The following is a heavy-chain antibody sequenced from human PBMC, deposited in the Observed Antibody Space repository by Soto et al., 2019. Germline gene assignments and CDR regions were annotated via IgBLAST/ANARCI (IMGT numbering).Heavy chain of an antibody. Sequence: GGSLRLSCAASGCTFSSYAMSWVRQAPGKGLEWVSAISGSGGSTYYADSVKGRFTISRDNSENTLYLQMNSLRAEDTAVYYCAKERGYCSSTSCPPWGQGTLVTVSS. D-gene: IGHD2-2*01. V-gene: IGHV3-23*01. CDR1: GCTFSSYA. CDR2: ISGSGGST. CDR3: AKERGYCSSTSCPP. J-gene: IGHJ5*02.